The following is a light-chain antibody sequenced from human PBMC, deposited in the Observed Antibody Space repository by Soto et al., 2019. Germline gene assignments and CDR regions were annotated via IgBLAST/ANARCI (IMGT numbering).Light chain of an antibody. V-gene: IGLV2-14*01. CDR2: DVT. CDR3: RSYTSISTYV. Sequence: QSVLTQPASVSGSPGQSITISCTGTSSDVGGYNFVSWYQQHPDKAPKLMIYDVTNRPSGVSNRFSGSKSGNTASLTISGLQAEDEADYYCRSYTSISTYVFGTGTKLTVL. J-gene: IGLJ1*01. CDR1: SSDVGGYNF.